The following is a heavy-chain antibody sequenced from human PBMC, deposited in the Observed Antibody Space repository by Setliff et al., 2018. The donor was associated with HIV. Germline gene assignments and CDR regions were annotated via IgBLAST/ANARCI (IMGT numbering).Heavy chain of an antibody. CDR1: GFTFSNSW. Sequence: GSLRLSCAASGFTFSNSWMHWVRQAPGKGLVWVSRINTDGSSATYADSVKGRFTNSRDNAKNTLYLQMDSLRAGDTAVYYCARGGANPSWFDSWGQGTLVTVSS. V-gene: IGHV3-74*03. J-gene: IGHJ5*01. CDR3: ARGGANPSWFDS. CDR2: INTDGSSA. D-gene: IGHD3-16*01.